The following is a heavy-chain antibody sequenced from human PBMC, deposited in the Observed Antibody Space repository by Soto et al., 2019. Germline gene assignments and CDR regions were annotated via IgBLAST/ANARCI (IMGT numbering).Heavy chain of an antibody. CDR3: ARGVQHRSGWYQDY. CDR1: GGSFSGYY. J-gene: IGHJ4*02. V-gene: IGHV4-34*01. D-gene: IGHD6-19*01. Sequence: SETLSLTCAVYGGSFSGYYWSWIRQPPGKGLEWIGEINQSGSTNYNPSLKSRVTIAIDTSKNQFPLKLTSVTAADTAVYYCARGVQHRSGWYQDYWGQGTLVTVSS. CDR2: INQSGST.